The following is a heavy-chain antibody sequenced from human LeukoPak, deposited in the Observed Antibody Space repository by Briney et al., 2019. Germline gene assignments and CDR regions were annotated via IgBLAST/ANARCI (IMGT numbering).Heavy chain of an antibody. J-gene: IGHJ5*02. Sequence: GGSLRLSCAASGFTFSSYSMNWVRQAPGKGLEWVSYISSSSSTIYYADSVKGRFTISRDNAKNSLYLQLNSLRAEDTAVYYCARVLHKRNYDSSDYYGSWGQGTLVTVSS. V-gene: IGHV3-48*01. CDR3: ARVLHKRNYDSSDYYGS. CDR2: ISSSSSTI. D-gene: IGHD3-22*01. CDR1: GFTFSSYS.